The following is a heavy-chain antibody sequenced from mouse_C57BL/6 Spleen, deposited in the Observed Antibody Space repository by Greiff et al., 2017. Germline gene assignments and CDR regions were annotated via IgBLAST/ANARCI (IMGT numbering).Heavy chain of an antibody. V-gene: IGHV1-55*01. D-gene: IGHD2-4*01. CDR2: IYPGSGST. Sequence: QVQLKQPGAELVKPGASVKMSCKASGYTFTSYWITWVKQRPGQGLEWIGDIYPGSGSTNYNEKFKSKATLTVDTSSSTAYMQLSSLTSEDSAVYYCAREDYDYAFEDYWGQGTSVTVSS. J-gene: IGHJ4*01. CDR3: AREDYDYAFEDY. CDR1: GYTFTSYW.